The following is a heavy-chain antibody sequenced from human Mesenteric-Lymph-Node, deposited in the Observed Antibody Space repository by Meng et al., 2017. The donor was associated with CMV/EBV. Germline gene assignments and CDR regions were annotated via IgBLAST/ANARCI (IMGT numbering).Heavy chain of an antibody. V-gene: IGHV3-7*01. J-gene: IGHJ4*02. CDR2: IKQDGSEN. CDR1: GFTVSSNY. D-gene: IGHD5-18*01. Sequence: GESLKISCAASGFTVSSNYLSWVRQAPGKGLEWVANIKQDGSENYYVDSVKGRFTISRDNAKNSLYLQMNSLRAEDTAVYYCARDTAGDYWGQGTLVTVSS. CDR3: ARDTAGDY.